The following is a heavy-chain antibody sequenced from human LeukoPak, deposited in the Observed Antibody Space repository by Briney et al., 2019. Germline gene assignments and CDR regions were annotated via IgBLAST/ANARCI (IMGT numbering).Heavy chain of an antibody. V-gene: IGHV4-59*08. CDR1: GGSISSYY. J-gene: IGHJ2*01. CDR2: IYYSGST. CDR3: ARHVRYWYFDL. Sequence: SETLSLTCTVSGGSISSYYWSWIRQPPGKGLEWIGYIYYSGSTNYSPSLKSRVTISVDTSKNQFSLKLSSVTAADTAVYYCARHVRYWYFDLWGRGTLVTVSS. D-gene: IGHD2-8*01.